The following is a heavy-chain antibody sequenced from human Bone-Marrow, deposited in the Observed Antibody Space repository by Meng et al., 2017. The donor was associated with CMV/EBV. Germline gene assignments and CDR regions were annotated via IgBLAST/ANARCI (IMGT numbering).Heavy chain of an antibody. Sequence: GGSLRLSCAASGFTFSSYAMSWVRQAPGKELEWVSVIYSGGSSTYYADSVKGRFTISRDNSKNTLYLQMNSLRAEDTAVYFCAKGREGHCTDTICYTFDHWGQGALVTVSS. CDR1: GFTFSSYA. J-gene: IGHJ4*02. D-gene: IGHD2-2*02. CDR2: IYSGGSST. CDR3: AKGREGHCTDTICYTFDH. V-gene: IGHV3-23*03.